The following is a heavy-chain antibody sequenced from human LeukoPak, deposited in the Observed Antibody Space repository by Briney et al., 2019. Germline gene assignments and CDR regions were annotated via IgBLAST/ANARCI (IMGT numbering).Heavy chain of an antibody. V-gene: IGHV4-34*01. D-gene: IGHD5-12*01. CDR1: GGSFSGYY. CDR2: INHRGGT. J-gene: IGHJ4*02. CDR3: ASPDYTYSGYDL. Sequence: SETLSLTCVVYGGSFSGYYWSWIRQPPGKGLEWIGEINHRGGTNYNPSLKSRVTISVDTSKNQFSLKLRSVTAADTAVYYCASPDYTYSGYDLWGQGTLVTVSS.